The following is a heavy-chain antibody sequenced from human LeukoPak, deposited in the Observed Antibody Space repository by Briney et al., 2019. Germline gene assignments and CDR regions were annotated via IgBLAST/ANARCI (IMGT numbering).Heavy chain of an antibody. D-gene: IGHD3-22*01. Sequence: GGSLRLSCAASGFTFSSYVMHWVRQAPGKGLEWVAVISYDGSNKYYADSVKGRFTISRDNSKNTLYLQMNSLRAEDTAVYYCAKSRYYDSSGYYWLAFDIWGQGTMVTVSS. CDR1: GFTFSSYV. V-gene: IGHV3-30*18. CDR2: ISYDGSNK. CDR3: AKSRYYDSSGYYWLAFDI. J-gene: IGHJ3*02.